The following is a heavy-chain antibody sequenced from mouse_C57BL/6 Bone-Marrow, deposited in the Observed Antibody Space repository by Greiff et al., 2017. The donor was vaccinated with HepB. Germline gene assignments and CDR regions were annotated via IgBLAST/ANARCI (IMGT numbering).Heavy chain of an antibody. CDR2: IDPSDSYT. Sequence: QVQLQQPGAELVMPGASVKLSCKASGYTFTSYWMHWVKQRPGQGLEWIGEIDPSDSYTNYNQKFKGESTLTVDKSSSTAYMQLSSLTSEDSAVYYCARSSYYYGSSYAMDYWGQGTSVTVSS. CDR3: ARSSYYYGSSYAMDY. V-gene: IGHV1-69*01. CDR1: GYTFTSYW. D-gene: IGHD1-1*01. J-gene: IGHJ4*01.